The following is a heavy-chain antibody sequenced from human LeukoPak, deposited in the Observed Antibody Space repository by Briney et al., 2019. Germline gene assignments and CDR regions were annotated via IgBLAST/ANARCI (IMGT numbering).Heavy chain of an antibody. CDR3: ARDAVSTTLLDYYYYGLDV. Sequence: ASVKVSCKASGYTFTSYGISWVRQASGQGLEWMGWISAYNGNTNYAQKLQGRVTMTTDTSTSTAYMELRSLRSDDTAVYYCARDAVSTTLLDYYYYGLDVWGQGTTVTVSS. J-gene: IGHJ6*02. CDR1: GYTFTSYG. CDR2: ISAYNGNT. D-gene: IGHD5/OR15-5a*01. V-gene: IGHV1-18*01.